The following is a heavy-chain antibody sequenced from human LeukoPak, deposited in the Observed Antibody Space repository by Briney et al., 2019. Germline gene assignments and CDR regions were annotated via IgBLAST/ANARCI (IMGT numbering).Heavy chain of an antibody. CDR2: INWNGGST. V-gene: IGHV3-20*04. CDR3: ARPPLRGTYAEYFQH. D-gene: IGHD6-25*01. CDR1: GFTFDDYG. Sequence: GGSLRLSCAASGFTFDDYGMSWVRQAPGKGLEWVSGINWNGGSTGYADSVKGRFTISRDNAKNSLYLQMNSLRAEDTALYYCARPPLRGTYAEYFQHWGQGTLVTVSS. J-gene: IGHJ1*01.